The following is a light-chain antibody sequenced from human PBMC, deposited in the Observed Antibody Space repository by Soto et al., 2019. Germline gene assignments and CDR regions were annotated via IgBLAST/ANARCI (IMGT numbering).Light chain of an antibody. CDR2: GAS. Sequence: IVMTQSPATLSVSPGERATLSCRASQSVNNRLAWYQQRPGQAPRLLIYGASTRATGIPARFSASGSGTEFTLTISSLQSEDFAFYYCQHYYNWPITFGQGTRLEIK. CDR1: QSVNNR. J-gene: IGKJ5*01. V-gene: IGKV3-15*01. CDR3: QHYYNWPIT.